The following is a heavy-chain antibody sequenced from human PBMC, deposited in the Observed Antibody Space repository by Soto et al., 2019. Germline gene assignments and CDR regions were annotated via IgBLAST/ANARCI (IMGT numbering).Heavy chain of an antibody. CDR3: AKGPVGGYCSGGSCHFDY. V-gene: IGHV3-23*01. J-gene: IGHJ4*02. CDR2: ISGSGGST. D-gene: IGHD2-15*01. CDR1: GFTFSSYA. Sequence: GGSLRLSCAASGFTFSSYAMSWVRQAPGKGLEWVSAISGSGGSTYYADSVKGRFTISRDNSKNTLYLQMNSLRAEDTAVYYCAKGPVGGYCSGGSCHFDYWGQGTLVTVSS.